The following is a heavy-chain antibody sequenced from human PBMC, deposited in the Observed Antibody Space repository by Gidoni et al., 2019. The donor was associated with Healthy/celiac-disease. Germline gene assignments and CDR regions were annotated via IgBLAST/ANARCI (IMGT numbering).Heavy chain of an antibody. CDR3: ARDLEWLGPGAFDI. V-gene: IGHV4-61*02. J-gene: IGHJ3*02. D-gene: IGHD6-19*01. CDR2: IYTSGST. CDR1: GGSISSGSYY. Sequence: QVQLQESGPGLVKPSQTLSLTCTVSGGSISSGSYYWSWIRQPAGKGLEWIGRIYTSGSTNYNPSLKSRVTISVDTSKNQFSLKLSSVTAADTAVYYCARDLEWLGPGAFDIWGQGTMVTVSS.